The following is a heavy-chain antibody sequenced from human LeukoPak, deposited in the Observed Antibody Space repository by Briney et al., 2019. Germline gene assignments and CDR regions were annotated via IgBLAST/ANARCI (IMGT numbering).Heavy chain of an antibody. Sequence: GGSLRLSCAASGFTFSSYWMSWVRQAPGKGLEWVANIKQDGSEKYYVDSVKGRFTISRDNAKNSLYLQMNSLRAEDTAVYYCARDLDYYDSSGYGNDYWGQGTLVTVSS. D-gene: IGHD3-22*01. J-gene: IGHJ4*02. CDR2: IKQDGSEK. CDR1: GFTFSSYW. V-gene: IGHV3-7*01. CDR3: ARDLDYYDSSGYGNDY.